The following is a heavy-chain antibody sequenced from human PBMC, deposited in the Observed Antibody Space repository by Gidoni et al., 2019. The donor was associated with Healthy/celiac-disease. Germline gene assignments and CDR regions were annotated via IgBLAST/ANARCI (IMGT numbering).Heavy chain of an antibody. CDR3: ARGGHNTAMVHFDY. CDR1: GGSISSGGYY. D-gene: IGHD5-18*01. V-gene: IGHV4-31*03. CDR2: IYYSGST. Sequence: QVQLQESGPGLVKPSQTLSLTCTFSGGSISSGGYYWSWIRQHPGKGLEWIGYIYYSGSTYYNPSLKSRVTISVDTSKNQFSLKLSSVTAADTAVYYCARGGHNTAMVHFDYWGQGTLVTVSS. J-gene: IGHJ4*02.